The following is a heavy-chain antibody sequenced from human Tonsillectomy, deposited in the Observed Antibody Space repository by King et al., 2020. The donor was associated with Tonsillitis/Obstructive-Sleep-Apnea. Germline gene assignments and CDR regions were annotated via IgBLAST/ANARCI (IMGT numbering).Heavy chain of an antibody. D-gene: IGHD5-24*01. Sequence: VQLVESGGGLVQPGGSLRLSCAASGFTFSDYWMSWVRQAPGKGLEWVANIKQDGSEKCYVDSVKGRFTISRDNAENSLYLQMNSLRAEDTDVYYCARDRRHNGYNYGYWGQGTLVTVYS. CDR3: ARDRRHNGYNYGY. CDR2: IKQDGSEK. V-gene: IGHV3-7*03. J-gene: IGHJ4*02. CDR1: GFTFSDYW.